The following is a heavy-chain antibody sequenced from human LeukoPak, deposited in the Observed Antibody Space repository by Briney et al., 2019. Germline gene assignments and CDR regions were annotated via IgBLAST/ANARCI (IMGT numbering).Heavy chain of an antibody. V-gene: IGHV3-30*18. J-gene: IGHJ6*04. CDR3: AKDRIRMVRGVIHYYYYGMDV. CDR1: GFTSSSYG. CDR2: ISYDGSNK. D-gene: IGHD3-10*01. Sequence: GRSLRLSCAASGFTSSSYGMHWVRQAPGKGLEWVAVISYDGSNKYYADFVKGRFTISRDNSKNTLYLQMNSLRAEDTAVYYCAKDRIRMVRGVIHYYYYGMDVWGKGTTVTVSS.